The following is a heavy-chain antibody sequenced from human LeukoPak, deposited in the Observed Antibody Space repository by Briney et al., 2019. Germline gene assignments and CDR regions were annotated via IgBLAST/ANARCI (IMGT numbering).Heavy chain of an antibody. CDR1: GGSISSYY. V-gene: IGHV4-59*01. J-gene: IGHJ4*02. Sequence: SETLSLTCTVSGGSISSYYWSWIRQPPGKGLEWIGYIYYSGSTNYNPSLKSRVTISVDTSKNQFSLKLSSVTAADPAVYYCANLRRYDFWSGYYGHWGPGTLVTVSS. D-gene: IGHD3-3*01. CDR3: ANLRRYDFWSGYYGH. CDR2: IYYSGST.